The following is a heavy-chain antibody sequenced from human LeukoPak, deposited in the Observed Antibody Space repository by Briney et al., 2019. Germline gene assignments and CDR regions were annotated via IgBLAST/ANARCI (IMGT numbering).Heavy chain of an antibody. Sequence: GGSLRFSCAASGFTFSTYWMTWVRQAPGKGLEWVANIMQDGSEKNYVDSVKGRFTISRDNAKNSLYLQMNSLRAEDTAVYYCARDNYGSGSYYTYFDYWGQGTLVTVSS. CDR3: ARDNYGSGSYYTYFDY. V-gene: IGHV3-7*01. CDR2: IMQDGSEK. CDR1: GFTFSTYW. D-gene: IGHD3-10*01. J-gene: IGHJ4*02.